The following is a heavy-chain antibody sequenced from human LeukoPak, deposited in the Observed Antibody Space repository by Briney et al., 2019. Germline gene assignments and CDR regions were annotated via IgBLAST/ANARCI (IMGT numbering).Heavy chain of an antibody. CDR2: IHYTGTT. D-gene: IGHD1-26*01. CDR1: GGPISSSIHY. V-gene: IGHV4-39*01. CDR3: ARQTTGSYQWTFDY. Sequence: SETLSLTCTASGGPISSSIHYWGCIRQPPGKGPEWIATIHYTGTTFYNPSLKSRVTIFVDTSKNQFFLKLRSVIAADTAVYYCARQTTGSYQWTFDYWGQGALVTVSS. J-gene: IGHJ4*02.